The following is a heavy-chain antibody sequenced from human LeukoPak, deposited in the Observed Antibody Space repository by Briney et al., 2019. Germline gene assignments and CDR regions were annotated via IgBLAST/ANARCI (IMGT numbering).Heavy chain of an antibody. V-gene: IGHV4-34*01. D-gene: IGHD6-6*01. CDR2: INHSGST. Sequence: SETLSLTCTVSGGSIHNNYWSWIRQPPGKGLEWIGEINHSGSTNYNPSLKSRVTISVDTSKNQFSLKLSSVTAADTAVYYCARRGPEYSSSPYYFDYWGQGTLVTVSS. CDR1: GGSIHNNY. CDR3: ARRGPEYSSSPYYFDY. J-gene: IGHJ4*02.